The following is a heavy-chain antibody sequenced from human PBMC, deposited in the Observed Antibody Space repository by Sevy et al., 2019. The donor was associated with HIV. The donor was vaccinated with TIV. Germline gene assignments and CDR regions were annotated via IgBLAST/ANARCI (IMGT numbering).Heavy chain of an antibody. CDR3: ARGGRAARDFDY. Sequence: GGSLRLSCAASGFTFSSYWMHWVRHAPGKGLVWVSRISSDGSSTSYADSVRGRFTISRDNAKNTLYLQMNSLRAEDTAVYYCARGGRAARDFDYWGQGTLVTVSS. D-gene: IGHD6-6*01. CDR2: ISSDGSST. J-gene: IGHJ4*02. CDR1: GFTFSSYW. V-gene: IGHV3-74*01.